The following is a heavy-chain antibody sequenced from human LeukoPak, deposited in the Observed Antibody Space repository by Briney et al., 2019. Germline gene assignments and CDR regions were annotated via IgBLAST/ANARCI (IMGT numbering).Heavy chain of an antibody. D-gene: IGHD6-19*01. CDR2: ISGYSGNT. Sequence: GASVKVSCKASGYTFTNYHISWVRQAPGQGLEWMGWISGYSGNTNFAQKFQGRVTITTDTSTSTAYMELRSLRSDDTAVYYCTRDDPQWREHDYWGQGTLVTVSS. J-gene: IGHJ4*02. CDR3: TRDDPQWREHDY. CDR1: GYTFTNYH. V-gene: IGHV1-18*01.